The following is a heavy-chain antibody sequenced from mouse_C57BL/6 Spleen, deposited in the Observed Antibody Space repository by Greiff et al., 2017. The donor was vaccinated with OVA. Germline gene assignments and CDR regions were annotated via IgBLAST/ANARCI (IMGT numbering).Heavy chain of an antibody. CDR3: ARLVNYGSSYVYAMDY. Sequence: VQLQQSGPELVKPGASVKIPCKASGYTFTDYNMDWVKQSHGKSLEWIGDINPNNGGTIYNQKFKGKATLTVDKSSSTAYMELRSLTSEDTAVYYCARLVNYGSSYVYAMDYWGQGTSVTVSS. V-gene: IGHV1-18*01. D-gene: IGHD1-1*01. CDR1: GYTFTDYN. CDR2: INPNNGGT. J-gene: IGHJ4*01.